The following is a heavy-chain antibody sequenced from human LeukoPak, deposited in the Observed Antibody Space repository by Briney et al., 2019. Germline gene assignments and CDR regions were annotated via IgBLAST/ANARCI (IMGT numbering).Heavy chain of an antibody. V-gene: IGHV3-23*01. D-gene: IGHD3-22*01. J-gene: IGHJ4*02. CDR2: ISGSGGST. CDR3: AKVDTMIVVH. CDR1: GFTFSSYA. Sequence: TGGSLRLSCAASGFTFSSYAMSWVRRAPGKGLEWVSAISGSGGSTYYADSVKGRFTISRDNSKDTLYLQMNSLRAEDTAVYYCAKVDTMIVVHWGQGTLVTVSS.